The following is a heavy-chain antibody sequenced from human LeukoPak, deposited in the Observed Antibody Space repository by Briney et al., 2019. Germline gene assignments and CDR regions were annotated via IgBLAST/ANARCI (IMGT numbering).Heavy chain of an antibody. CDR3: ARGYDDWGLYYYYMDV. CDR1: GFTFSSYA. J-gene: IGHJ6*03. V-gene: IGHV3-64*01. Sequence: PGGSLRLSCAASGFTFSSYAMHWVRQAPGKGLEYVSAISSNGGSTYYANSVKGRFTISRDNSKNTLYLQMGSLRAEDMAVYYCARGYDDWGLYYYYMDVWGKGTTVTVSS. CDR2: ISSNGGST. D-gene: IGHD7-27*01.